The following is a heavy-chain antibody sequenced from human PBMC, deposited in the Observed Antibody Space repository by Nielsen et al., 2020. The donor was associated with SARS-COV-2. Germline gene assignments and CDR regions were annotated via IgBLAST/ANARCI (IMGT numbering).Heavy chain of an antibody. CDR2: MNPNSGNT. V-gene: IGHV1-8*01. J-gene: IGHJ4*02. CDR1: GYTFTSYD. Sequence: ASVKVSCKASGYTFTSYDINWVRQATGQGLEWMGWMNPNSGNTGYAQKFQGRVTMTRNTSISTAYMELSSLRSEDTAVYYCATGYDSSGYPEYWGQGTLVTVSS. D-gene: IGHD3-22*01. CDR3: ATGYDSSGYPEY.